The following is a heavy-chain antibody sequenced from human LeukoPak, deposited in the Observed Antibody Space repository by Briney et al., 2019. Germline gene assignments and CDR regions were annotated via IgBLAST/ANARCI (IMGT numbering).Heavy chain of an antibody. CDR1: GFTFNSYN. Sequence: GGSLRLSCAASGFTFNSYNMNWVRQAPGKGLEWVSSISSGSSYIYYADSLKGRFTISRDNANNSLYLQMNSLRAEDTAVYYCARALGYQPDYYYGMDVWGQGTTVTVSS. CDR2: ISSGSSYI. J-gene: IGHJ6*02. D-gene: IGHD2-2*01. V-gene: IGHV3-21*01. CDR3: ARALGYQPDYYYGMDV.